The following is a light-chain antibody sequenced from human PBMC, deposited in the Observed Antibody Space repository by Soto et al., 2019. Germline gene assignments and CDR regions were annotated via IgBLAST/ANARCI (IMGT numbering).Light chain of an antibody. CDR3: SSYLSTSALG. Sequence: QSALTQPASGSGSPGQSITISCTGTSSDIGTYNSVSWYQHHPGKAPKLIIHEVSNRPSGVSNRFSGSKSGNTASLTISGLQTEDEADYYCSSYLSTSALGFGGGTKLTVL. CDR1: SSDIGTYNS. V-gene: IGLV2-14*01. CDR2: EVS. J-gene: IGLJ3*02.